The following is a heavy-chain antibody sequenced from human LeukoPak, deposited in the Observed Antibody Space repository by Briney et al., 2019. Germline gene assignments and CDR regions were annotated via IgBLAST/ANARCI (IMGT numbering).Heavy chain of an antibody. D-gene: IGHD3-22*01. CDR1: GFTFSSYW. Sequence: GGSLRLSCAASGFTFSSYWMSWVRQAPGEGLEWVANIKEDGSEKYYVDSVKGRFTISRDNSKNTLYLQMNSLRAEDTAVYYCARDRSSGYYYLDAFDIWGQGTMVTVSS. CDR3: ARDRSSGYYYLDAFDI. V-gene: IGHV3-7*01. J-gene: IGHJ3*02. CDR2: IKEDGSEK.